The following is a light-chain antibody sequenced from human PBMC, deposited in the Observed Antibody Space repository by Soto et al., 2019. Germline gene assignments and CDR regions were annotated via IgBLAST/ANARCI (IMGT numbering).Light chain of an antibody. J-gene: IGKJ1*01. CDR1: QSATSNY. Sequence: WTKHQGTLSLSQEERATLSARVAQSATSNYLAWYQQKPAQAPRLLIFGASSRDSGIPYRFSGSGSGTEFTLTISRLQPEDSATYHCLQHGTSPPTFGQGTKVDI. V-gene: IGKV3-20*01. CDR3: LQHGTSPPT. CDR2: GAS.